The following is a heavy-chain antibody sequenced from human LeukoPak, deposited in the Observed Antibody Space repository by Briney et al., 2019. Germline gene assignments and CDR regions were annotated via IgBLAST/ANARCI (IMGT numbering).Heavy chain of an antibody. V-gene: IGHV1-8*03. D-gene: IGHD6-13*01. Sequence: GASVKVSCKASGYTFTSYDINWVRQATGQGLEWMGWMNPNSGNTGYAQKFQGRVTITRNTSISTAYMELSSLRSEDTAVYYCARGVSSSWYHIETYYYYYMDVWGKGTTVTVSS. CDR3: ARGVSSSWYHIETYYYYYMDV. CDR2: MNPNSGNT. J-gene: IGHJ6*03. CDR1: GYTFTSYD.